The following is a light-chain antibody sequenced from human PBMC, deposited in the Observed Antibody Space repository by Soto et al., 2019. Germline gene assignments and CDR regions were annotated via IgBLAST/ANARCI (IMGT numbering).Light chain of an antibody. CDR3: QQYYSDPWT. CDR1: QGSSSN. J-gene: IGKJ1*01. V-gene: IGKV1-8*01. CDR2: AAS. Sequence: AIRMTQSPSSLSASTGDRVTITCRASQGSSSNLAWYQQKPGKAPKLLNYAASTLQCGVPSRFISSGSGTDFTLTISCLESEDFATDYCQQYYSDPWTFDQGTKVDI.